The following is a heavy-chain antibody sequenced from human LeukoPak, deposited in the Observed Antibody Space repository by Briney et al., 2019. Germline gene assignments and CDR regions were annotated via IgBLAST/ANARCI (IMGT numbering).Heavy chain of an antibody. CDR2: IWYDGSNK. D-gene: IGHD3-9*01. J-gene: IGHJ4*02. Sequence: GGSLRFSCAASGFTFSSYGMHWARQAPGKGLEWVAVIWYDGSNKYYADSVKGRFTISRDNSKNTLYLQMNSLRAEDTAVYYCARDGGHYDILTGYFDTGNHFDYWGQGTLVTVSS. CDR3: ARDGGHYDILTGYFDTGNHFDY. CDR1: GFTFSSYG. V-gene: IGHV3-33*01.